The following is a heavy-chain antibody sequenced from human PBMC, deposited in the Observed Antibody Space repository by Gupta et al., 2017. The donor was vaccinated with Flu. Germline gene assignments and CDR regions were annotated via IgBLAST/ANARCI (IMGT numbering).Heavy chain of an antibody. CDR1: GYTLSKLS. Sequence: QVHLVQSGAEVKKPGASVRVSCKVSGYTLSKLSMHWVRQAPGKGLEWMGGFDSEDGETIYAHKFQGRVTMTEDTATETAYMELSSLKSDDTAVYYCSTEGGGYWGQGSLVTVSS. D-gene: IGHD1-26*01. CDR2: FDSEDGET. J-gene: IGHJ4*02. V-gene: IGHV1-24*01. CDR3: STEGGGY.